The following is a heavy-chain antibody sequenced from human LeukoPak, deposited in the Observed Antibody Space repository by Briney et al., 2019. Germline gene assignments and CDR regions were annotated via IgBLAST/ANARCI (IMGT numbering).Heavy chain of an antibody. V-gene: IGHV4-34*01. CDR2: INRSGTT. Sequence: SETLSLTCAVHGGSFSGYSWHWLRQSPGKGLQWIEEINRSGTTNYNESLKSRVTMSVDTSKIQFSLSLRSVTAADTAVYYCARMPKHITILGVVAIKPVWGQGTLVSVSS. J-gene: IGHJ4*02. CDR3: ARMPKHITILGVVAIKPV. CDR1: GGSFSGYS. D-gene: IGHD3-3*01.